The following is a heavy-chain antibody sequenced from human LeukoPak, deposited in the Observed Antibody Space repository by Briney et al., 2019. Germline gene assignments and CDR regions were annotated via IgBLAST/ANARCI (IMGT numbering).Heavy chain of an antibody. V-gene: IGHV3-30*18. J-gene: IGHJ3*02. Sequence: PGRSLRLSCAASGFTFSSYGMHWVRQAPGKGVEGVAVISYDGSNKYYADSVKGRFTISRDNSKNTLYLQMTSLRAEDTAVYYCAKIVNYYDSSGYVANFDIWGQGTMVTVSS. CDR3: AKIVNYYDSSGYVANFDI. CDR2: ISYDGSNK. D-gene: IGHD3-22*01. CDR1: GFTFSSYG.